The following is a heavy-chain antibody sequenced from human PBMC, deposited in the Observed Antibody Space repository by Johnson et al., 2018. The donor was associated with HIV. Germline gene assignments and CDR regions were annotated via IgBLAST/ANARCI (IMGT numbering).Heavy chain of an antibody. Sequence: MQLVESGGGLVQPGGSLRLSCAASGFTFSDHYMDWVRQAPGKGLEWVGRSRNKANSYTTEYAASVKGRFTISRDDSKNSLYLQMNSLRAEDTAVYYCARGGGSWGQGTMVTVSS. V-gene: IGHV3-72*01. D-gene: IGHD3-16*01. CDR2: SRNKANSYTT. J-gene: IGHJ3*01. CDR1: GFTFSDHY. CDR3: ARGGGS.